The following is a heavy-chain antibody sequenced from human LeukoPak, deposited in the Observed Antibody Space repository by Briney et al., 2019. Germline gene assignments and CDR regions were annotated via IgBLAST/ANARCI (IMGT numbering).Heavy chain of an antibody. Sequence: ASVKVSCKASGGTFSSYAINWVRQAPGQGLEWMGGIIPIFATAHYAQKFQGRVTITADESTSTAYMELSSLRSEDTAVYYCARDNGRHSSGWYSYWGQGTLVTVSS. J-gene: IGHJ4*02. V-gene: IGHV1-69*13. CDR1: GGTFSSYA. CDR3: ARDNGRHSSGWYSY. CDR2: IIPIFATA. D-gene: IGHD6-19*01.